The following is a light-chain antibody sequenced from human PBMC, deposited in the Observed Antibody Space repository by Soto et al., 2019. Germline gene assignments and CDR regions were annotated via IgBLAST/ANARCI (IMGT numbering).Light chain of an antibody. CDR2: EAX. Sequence: KNHVACYQHHPGKATRLIXXEAXQRPSGVPDRFSGSKSGNTAALTVSGLQAADEAESFCSSYAGSNTYVFGSGTKV. V-gene: IGLV2-8*01. CDR1: KNH. CDR3: SSYAGSNTYV. J-gene: IGLJ1*01.